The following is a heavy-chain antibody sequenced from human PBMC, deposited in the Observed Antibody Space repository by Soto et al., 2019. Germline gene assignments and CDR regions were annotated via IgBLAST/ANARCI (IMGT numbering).Heavy chain of an antibody. V-gene: IGHV6-1*01. CDR2: TYYRSKWYN. CDR3: ARLYSSRWDYYPGMDV. CDR1: GDSVSSNSAA. J-gene: IGHJ6*02. Sequence: SQTLSLTCAISGDSVSSNSAAWNWIRQSPSRGLEWLGRTYYRSKWYNDYAVSVKSRITINPDTSKNQFSLQLNSVTPENTAVYYCARLYSSRWDYYPGMDVWGPGTTVTVSS. D-gene: IGHD6-19*01.